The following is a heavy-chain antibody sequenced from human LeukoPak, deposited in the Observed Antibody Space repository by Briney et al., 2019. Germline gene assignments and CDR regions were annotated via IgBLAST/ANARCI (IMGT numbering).Heavy chain of an antibody. J-gene: IGHJ3*02. V-gene: IGHV4-34*01. CDR2: INHSGST. CDR3: ARHRGGWDAFDI. CDR1: GGSFSGYY. Sequence: SETLSLTCAVYGGSFSGYYWSWIRQPPGKGLEWIGEINHSGSTNYNPSLKSRVTISVDTSKNQFSLKLSSVTAADTAVYYCARHRGGWDAFDIWGQGTVVPVSS.